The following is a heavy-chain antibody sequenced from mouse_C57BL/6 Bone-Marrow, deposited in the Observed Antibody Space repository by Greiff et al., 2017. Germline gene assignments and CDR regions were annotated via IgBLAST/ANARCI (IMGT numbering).Heavy chain of an antibody. D-gene: IGHD1-1*01. Sequence: VQLQQSGAELVRPGASVKLSCTASGFNIKDDYMHWVKQRPEQGLEWIGWIDPENGDTEYASKFQGKATITAETSSNTAYLQLSRLTSEDTADYYCTYCYGSSPFAYWGQGTTLTVSS. V-gene: IGHV14-4*01. CDR2: IDPENGDT. J-gene: IGHJ2*01. CDR3: TYCYGSSPFAY. CDR1: GFNIKDDY.